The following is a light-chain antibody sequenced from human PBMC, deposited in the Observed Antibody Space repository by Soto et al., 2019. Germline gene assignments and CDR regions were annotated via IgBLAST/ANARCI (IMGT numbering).Light chain of an antibody. CDR3: SSFTNSGTVV. J-gene: IGLJ2*01. CDR2: EVN. V-gene: IGLV2-14*01. CDR1: SSDVGGHNY. Sequence: QSALTQPASVSGSPGQSITISCTGTSSDVGGHNYVSWYQQHPGKAPKNMIYEVNNGPSGVSDRCSGSKSGNTASLTISGLKAEDEAYYYCSSFTNSGTVVFGGGTHLPVL.